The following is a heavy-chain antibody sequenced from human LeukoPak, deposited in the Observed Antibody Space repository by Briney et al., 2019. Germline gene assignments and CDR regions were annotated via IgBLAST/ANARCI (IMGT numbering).Heavy chain of an antibody. V-gene: IGHV3-48*01. CDR1: GFTFSSYI. CDR2: ISSSSSTI. CDR3: AKDRPNYYGTNGHYYRRDGDC. J-gene: IGHJ4*02. Sequence: GGSLSLSCAASGFTFSSYIMNWVRQAPGKGLEGVSYISSSSSTIYYADSVKGRLTIPRHNAKHSLYLQMNSLRAEDTAVYYCAKDRPNYYGTNGHYYRRDGDCWGQGTLVTVSS. D-gene: IGHD3-22*01.